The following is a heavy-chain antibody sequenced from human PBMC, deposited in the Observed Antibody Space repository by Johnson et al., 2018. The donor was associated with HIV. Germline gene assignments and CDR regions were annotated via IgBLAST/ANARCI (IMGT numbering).Heavy chain of an antibody. CDR2: LSSNGGST. CDR1: GFTFSSYA. D-gene: IGHD1-26*01. J-gene: IGHJ3*02. Sequence: VQLVESGGALVQPGGSLRLPCAASGFTFSSYAMHWVRQAPGHGLEYVSALSSNGGSTYYANSVKGRFSISRDNSKNTLYLQMGSLGAEDMAVYSCAREGLIVGATLGAFDIWGQGTMVTVSS. V-gene: IGHV3-64*01. CDR3: AREGLIVGATLGAFDI.